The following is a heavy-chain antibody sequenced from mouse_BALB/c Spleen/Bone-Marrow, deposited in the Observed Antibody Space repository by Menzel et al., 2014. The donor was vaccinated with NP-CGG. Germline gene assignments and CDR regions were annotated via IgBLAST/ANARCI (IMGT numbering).Heavy chain of an antibody. V-gene: IGHV3-2*02. CDR3: ARWRYAMDY. D-gene: IGHD2-14*01. CDR2: ISYSGST. J-gene: IGHJ4*01. Sequence: DVKLVESGPGLVKPSQSLSLTCTVTGYSITSDYAWNWIRQFPGNKLGWMGYISYSGSTSYNPSLKSRISITRDTSKNQFFLQLNSVTTEDTATYYCARWRYAMDYWGQGTSVTVSS. CDR1: GYSITSDYA.